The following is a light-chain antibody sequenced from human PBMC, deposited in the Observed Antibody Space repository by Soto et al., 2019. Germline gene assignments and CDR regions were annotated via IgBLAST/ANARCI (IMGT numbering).Light chain of an antibody. J-gene: IGLJ1*01. V-gene: IGLV1-44*01. CDR3: AIWDASGKWV. CDR2: TNN. Sequence: QSVLTQPPSASGTPGQRITISCSGSTSNIESHTVNWYQHVPGTAPRLLINTNNQRPSGVPDRFSGSQSGPSASLTISGLRFEEAATYYGAIWDASGKWVFGNGAKV. CDR1: TSNIESHT.